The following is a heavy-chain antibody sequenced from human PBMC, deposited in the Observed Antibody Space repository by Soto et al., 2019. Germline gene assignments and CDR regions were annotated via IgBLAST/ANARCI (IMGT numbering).Heavy chain of an antibody. CDR2: INAGNGNT. V-gene: IGHV1-3*01. CDR3: ARPDDSSGYYYPSFDY. Sequence: ASVKVSCKASVYTFTSYAMHWVRLAPGQRLEWMGWINAGNGNTKYSQKFQGRVTITRDTSASTAYMELSSLRSEDTAVYCCARPDDSSGYYYPSFDYWGQGTLVTVSS. J-gene: IGHJ4*02. CDR1: VYTFTSYA. D-gene: IGHD3-22*01.